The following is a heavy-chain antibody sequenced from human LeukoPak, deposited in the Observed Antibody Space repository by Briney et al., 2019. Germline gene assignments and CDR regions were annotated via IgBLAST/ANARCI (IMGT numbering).Heavy chain of an antibody. Sequence: SVKVSCKASGGTFSSYAISWVRQAPGQGLEWMGGIIPIFGTANYAQKFQGRVTITTDESTSTAYMGLSSLRSEDTAVCYCATCSSWFHIAFFDYWGQGTLVTVSS. CDR3: ATCSSWFHIAFFDY. V-gene: IGHV1-69*05. CDR2: IIPIFGTA. J-gene: IGHJ4*02. D-gene: IGHD6-13*01. CDR1: GGTFSSYA.